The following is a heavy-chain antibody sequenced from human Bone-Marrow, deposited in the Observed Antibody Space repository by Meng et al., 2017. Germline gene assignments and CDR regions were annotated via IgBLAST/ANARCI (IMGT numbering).Heavy chain of an antibody. V-gene: IGHV1-18*01. D-gene: IGHD6-6*01. Sequence: ASVKVSCKASGYTFTSYGISWVRQAPGQGLEWMGWISAYNGNTNYAQKFQGRVTITADKSTSTAYMELSSLRSEDTAVYYCARPQNSDSSSSLLFDYWGQGTLVTVSS. J-gene: IGHJ4*02. CDR1: GYTFTSYG. CDR2: ISAYNGNT. CDR3: ARPQNSDSSSSLLFDY.